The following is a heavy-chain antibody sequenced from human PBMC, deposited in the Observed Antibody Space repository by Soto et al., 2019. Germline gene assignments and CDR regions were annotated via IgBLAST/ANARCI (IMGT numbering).Heavy chain of an antibody. Sequence: GASVKVSCKASGGTFSSYAISWVRQAPGQGLEWMGGIIPIFGTANYAQKFQGRVTITADESTSTAYMELSSLRSEDTAVHYCARAYCSGGSCYPSGAFDIWGQGTMVTVS. D-gene: IGHD2-15*01. V-gene: IGHV1-69*13. CDR3: ARAYCSGGSCYPSGAFDI. CDR1: GGTFSSYA. CDR2: IIPIFGTA. J-gene: IGHJ3*02.